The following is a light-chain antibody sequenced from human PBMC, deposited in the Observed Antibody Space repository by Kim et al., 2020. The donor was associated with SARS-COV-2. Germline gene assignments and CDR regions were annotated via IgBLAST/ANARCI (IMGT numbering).Light chain of an antibody. J-gene: IGKJ2*01. V-gene: IGKV1-33*01. Sequence: DIQMTQSQSSLSASVGDRVTIACQASQDISNYLPWYQQQPGKAPKLLIYDASNLQTGVPSRFIGSGSGTDFNFTISSLQPEDIATYYCQHYDNLPSYTFGQGTKLEI. CDR2: DAS. CDR3: QHYDNLPSYT. CDR1: QDISNY.